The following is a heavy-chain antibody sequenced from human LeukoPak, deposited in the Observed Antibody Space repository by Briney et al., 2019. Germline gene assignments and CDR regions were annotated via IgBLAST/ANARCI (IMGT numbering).Heavy chain of an antibody. Sequence: SETLSLTCAVYGGSFSGDYWSWIRQPPGKGLEWIGEINHSGGTNYNPSLKSRVTTSLDTSKNKFSLKLTFVTAADTAVYYCARGRTYYYDSVSYHGIFDYWGQGTLVTVSS. J-gene: IGHJ4*02. CDR1: GGSFSGDY. CDR2: INHSGGT. V-gene: IGHV4-34*01. D-gene: IGHD3-10*01. CDR3: ARGRTYYYDSVSYHGIFDY.